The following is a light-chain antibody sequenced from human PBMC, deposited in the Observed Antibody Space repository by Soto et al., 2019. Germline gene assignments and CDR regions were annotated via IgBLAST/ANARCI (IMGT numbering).Light chain of an antibody. CDR3: QQHNTLPIT. V-gene: IGKV1-33*01. CDR1: QGITNC. J-gene: IGKJ3*01. Sequence: DIQMTQSPSSLSASVGDRVTITCRASQGITNCLSWYQQKPGKAPQLLIYDASNFETGVPSRFSGSGSGTDFTFTINSLQPEDFATYYCQQHNTLPITFGPGTTVDI. CDR2: DAS.